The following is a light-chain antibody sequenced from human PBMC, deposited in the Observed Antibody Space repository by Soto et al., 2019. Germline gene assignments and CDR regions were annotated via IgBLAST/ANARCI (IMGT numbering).Light chain of an antibody. Sequence: DIQMTQSPSTLSSSVGGRVTITCRASQSISVWLAWYQQKPGKAPKPLIYKASSLESGVPSRFSGSGSGTEFTITISSLQPDDFAPYFCQQYHSFSRTFGPGTRVEIK. J-gene: IGKJ1*01. CDR3: QQYHSFSRT. V-gene: IGKV1-5*03. CDR1: QSISVW. CDR2: KAS.